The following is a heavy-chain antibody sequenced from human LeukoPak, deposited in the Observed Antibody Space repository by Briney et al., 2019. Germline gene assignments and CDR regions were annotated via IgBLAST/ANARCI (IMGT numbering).Heavy chain of an antibody. CDR3: ARDGGPYYYYYMDV. CDR1: GGSINSNSYY. V-gene: IGHV4-39*07. J-gene: IGHJ6*03. CDR2: TYYTGSP. D-gene: IGHD3-16*01. Sequence: KPSETLSLTCTVSGGSINSNSYYWDWIRQPPGKGLEWIGTTYYTGSPNYNPSLKSRVTISVDTSKNQFSLKLSSVTAADTAVYYCARDGGPYYYYYMDVWGKGTTVTVSS.